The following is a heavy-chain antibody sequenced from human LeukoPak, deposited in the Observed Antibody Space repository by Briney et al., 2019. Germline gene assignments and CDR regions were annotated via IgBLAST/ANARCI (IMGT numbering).Heavy chain of an antibody. CDR3: ARDRGIAAAGTTH. J-gene: IGHJ4*02. CDR2: IYSGGST. D-gene: IGHD6-13*01. Sequence: GGSLRLSCAASGFTVSSNYMSWVRQAPGKGLEWVSVIYSGGSTYYADSVKGRFTISRDNSKNTLYLQMNSLRAEDTAVYYCARDRGIAAAGTTHWGQGTLVTVSS. CDR1: GFTVSSNY. V-gene: IGHV3-66*01.